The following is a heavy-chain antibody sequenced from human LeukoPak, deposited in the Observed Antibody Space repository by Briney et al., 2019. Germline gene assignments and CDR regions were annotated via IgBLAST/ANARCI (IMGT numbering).Heavy chain of an antibody. CDR2: ISYDGSNK. Sequence: QSGGSLRLSCAASGFTFGSYGMHWVRQAPGKGLEWVAIISYDGSNKYYADSVKGRFTISRDNSNNTLYLQMNSLRAEDTAVYYCAKENYYDSSGYFSFYFDYWGQGTLVTVSS. CDR3: AKENYYDSSGYFSFYFDY. J-gene: IGHJ4*02. CDR1: GFTFGSYG. V-gene: IGHV3-30*18. D-gene: IGHD3-22*01.